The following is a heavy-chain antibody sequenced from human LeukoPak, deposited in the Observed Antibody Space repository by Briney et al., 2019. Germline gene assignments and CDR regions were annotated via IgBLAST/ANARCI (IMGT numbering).Heavy chain of an antibody. Sequence: GGSLRLSCAPSGFIFNNYWMSWVRQAPGKGLEWVASINEDGSAKYYMDSVKGRFTISRDNAKNSLYLQMNSLRAEDTAVYYCARVKRFADYFDYWGQGTLVTVSS. CDR3: ARVKRFADYFDY. CDR1: GFIFNNYW. J-gene: IGHJ4*02. CDR2: INEDGSAK. D-gene: IGHD3-10*01. V-gene: IGHV3-7*01.